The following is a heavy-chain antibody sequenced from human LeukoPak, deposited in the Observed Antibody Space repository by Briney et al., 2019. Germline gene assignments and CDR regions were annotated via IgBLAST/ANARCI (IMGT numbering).Heavy chain of an antibody. V-gene: IGHV1-18*04. CDR3: ARGGAVAGYDY. D-gene: IGHD6-19*01. CDR2: ISGYNGNT. J-gene: IGHJ4*02. Sequence: GASVKVSCKTSGYTFTSHDISWVRQAPGQGLEWVGWISGYNGNTNYARKLQGRVTVTTDTSTNTAFMDLRSLISDDTAVYYCARGGAVAGYDYWGQGTLATVSS. CDR1: GYTFTSHD.